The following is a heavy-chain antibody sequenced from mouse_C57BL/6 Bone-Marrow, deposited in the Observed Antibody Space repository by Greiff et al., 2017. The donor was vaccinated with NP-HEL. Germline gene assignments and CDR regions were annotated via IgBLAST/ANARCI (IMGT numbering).Heavy chain of an antibody. V-gene: IGHV1-50*01. D-gene: IGHD2-12*01. Sequence: QVQLQQPGAELVKPGASVKLSCKASGYTFTSYWMQWVKQRPGQGLEWIGEIYPSDSYTNYNQKFKGKATLTVDTSSSTAYMQLSSLTSEDSAVYYCAREELSFYYAMDYWGQGTSVTVSS. CDR1: GYTFTSYW. CDR3: AREELSFYYAMDY. CDR2: IYPSDSYT. J-gene: IGHJ4*01.